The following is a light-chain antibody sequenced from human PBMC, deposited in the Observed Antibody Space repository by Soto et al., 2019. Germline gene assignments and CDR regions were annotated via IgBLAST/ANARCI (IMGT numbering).Light chain of an antibody. CDR3: QQYHTFSWM. Sequence: DIQMTQSPSTLSASVGDRVTITCRASQSGNRWLAWYQHKPGRAPKVLIYDASSLESGVPSRFSGSGSGTEFTLTISSLQPDDFATYYCQQYHTFSWMFGQGNKVEVK. J-gene: IGKJ1*01. CDR2: DAS. V-gene: IGKV1-5*01. CDR1: QSGNRW.